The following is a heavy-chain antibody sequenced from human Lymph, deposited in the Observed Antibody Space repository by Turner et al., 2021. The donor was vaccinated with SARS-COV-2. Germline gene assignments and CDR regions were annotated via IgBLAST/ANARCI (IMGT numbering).Heavy chain of an antibody. CDR2: IFYRGST. J-gene: IGHJ5*02. CDR3: ARQTVNNWVDP. CDR1: GGSMNNNY. V-gene: IGHV4-59*01. Sequence: QVQLQESGPRLVKPLETLSLTCTVSGGSMNNNYWGWIRQPPGKRLEWIGFIFYRGSTNYNPSLKSRVTISVDTSENQFSLKLTSVTAADTAIYYCARQTVNNWVDPWGQGTLVTVSS. D-gene: IGHD2-21*02.